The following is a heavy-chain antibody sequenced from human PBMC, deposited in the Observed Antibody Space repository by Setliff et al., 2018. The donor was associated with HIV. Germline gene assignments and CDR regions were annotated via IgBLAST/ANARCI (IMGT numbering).Heavy chain of an antibody. J-gene: IGHJ6*03. Sequence: GESLKISCEASGYIFTDYWIGWVRQMPGKGLGWMGIIYPGDSDTRYSPSFQGQVTFSADKSISAVYLQWDSLKASDSAIYYCARAPRSPLRWRDNLLSSSSFFMDIWGKGTTVTVSS. CDR1: GYIFTDYW. CDR3: ARAPRSPLRWRDNLLSSSSFFMDI. V-gene: IGHV5-51*01. D-gene: IGHD2-21*01. CDR2: IYPGDSDT.